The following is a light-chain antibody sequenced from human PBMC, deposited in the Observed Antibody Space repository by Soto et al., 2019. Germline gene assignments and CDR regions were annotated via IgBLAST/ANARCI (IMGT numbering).Light chain of an antibody. Sequence: QPVLTQSPSASASLGASVKLTCTLSSGHSSYAIAWHQQQPEKGPRYLMKLNSDGSHSKGDGIPDRFSGSSSGAERYLTISSLQSEDEADYYCQTWGTGTLWVFGGGTKVT. CDR2: LNSDGSH. V-gene: IGLV4-69*01. CDR3: QTWGTGTLWV. J-gene: IGLJ3*02. CDR1: SGHSSYA.